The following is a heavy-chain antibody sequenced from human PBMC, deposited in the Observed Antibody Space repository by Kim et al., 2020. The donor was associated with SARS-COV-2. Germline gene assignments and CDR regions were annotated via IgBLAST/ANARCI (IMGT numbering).Heavy chain of an antibody. V-gene: IGHV4-39*01. CDR1: GGSISSSSYY. CDR3: ARHRRPPGYSSSCFDY. CDR2: IYYSGST. D-gene: IGHD6-13*01. Sequence: SETLSLTCTVSGGSISSSSYYWGWIRQPPGKGLEWIGSIYYSGSTYYNPSLKSRVTISVDTSKNQFSLKLSSVTAADTAVYYCARHRRPPGYSSSCFDYWGQGTLVTVSS. J-gene: IGHJ4*02.